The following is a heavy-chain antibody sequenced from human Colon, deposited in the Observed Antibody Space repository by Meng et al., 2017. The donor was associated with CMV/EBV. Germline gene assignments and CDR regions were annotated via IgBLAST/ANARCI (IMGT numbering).Heavy chain of an antibody. CDR1: GFSFSSYT. CDR3: ARDLYSNPHNYFDP. Sequence: GGSLRLSRAASGFSFSSYTMNWVRQAPGKGLEWLSSISGNSNYKYYADSVKGRFTISRDNTNNTLYLQMDSLRDEDTAVYYCARDLYSNPHNYFDPWGQGTLVTVSS. V-gene: IGHV3-21*06. D-gene: IGHD4-11*01. J-gene: IGHJ5*02. CDR2: ISGNSNYK.